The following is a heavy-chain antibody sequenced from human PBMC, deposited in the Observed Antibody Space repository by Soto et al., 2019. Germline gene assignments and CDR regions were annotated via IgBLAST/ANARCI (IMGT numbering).Heavy chain of an antibody. V-gene: IGHV3-30*18. CDR3: AKDYSSAPYSADYFAY. Sequence: QVQLVESGGGVVQPGRSLRLSCAASGFTFSSYGMHWVRQAPGKGLEWVAVISYDGSNKYYADSVKGRFTISRDNSKNTLYLQMNSLKAEDTAVYYCAKDYSSAPYSADYFAYWGQGTLVTVSS. CDR2: ISYDGSNK. D-gene: IGHD6-19*01. CDR1: GFTFSSYG. J-gene: IGHJ4*02.